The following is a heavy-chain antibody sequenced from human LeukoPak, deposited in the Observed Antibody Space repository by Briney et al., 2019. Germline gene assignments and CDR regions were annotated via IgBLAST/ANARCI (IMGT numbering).Heavy chain of an antibody. V-gene: IGHV3-30*04. CDR3: AKDSQSIVGATNGFDY. CDR1: GFTFSSYA. Sequence: GGSLRLSCAASGFTFSSYAMHWVRQAPGKGLEWVAVISYDGSNKYYADSVKGRFTISRDNAKNSLYLQMNSLRAEDMALYYCAKDSQSIVGATNGFDYWGQGTLVTVSS. CDR2: ISYDGSNK. D-gene: IGHD1-26*01. J-gene: IGHJ4*02.